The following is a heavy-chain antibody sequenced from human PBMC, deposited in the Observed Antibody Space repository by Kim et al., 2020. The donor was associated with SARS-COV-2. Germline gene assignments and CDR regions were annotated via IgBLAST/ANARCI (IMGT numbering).Heavy chain of an antibody. J-gene: IGHJ4*03. Sequence: SETLSLTCTVSGASIASIPSDAYSWAWIRQPPGKGLEWIGTSYGTGSAFYNPSFRSRVTMSLDTSRNQISLTLTSVTAADATVYYCARVELSGIGGRGY. CDR3: ARVELSGIGGRGY. D-gene: IGHD6-19*01. CDR2: SYGTGSA. V-gene: IGHV4-39*07. CDR1: GASIASIPSDAYS.